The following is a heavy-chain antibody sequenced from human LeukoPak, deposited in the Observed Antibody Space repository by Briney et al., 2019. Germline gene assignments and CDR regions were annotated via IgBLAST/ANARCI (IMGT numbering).Heavy chain of an antibody. D-gene: IGHD2/OR15-2a*01. J-gene: IGHJ6*02. V-gene: IGHV3-66*01. CDR3: ARDPGSINGMDV. CDR2: IYKDGST. CDR1: GFTVSNNY. Sequence: GGSLRLSCAASGFTVSNNYMNWVRQAPGRGLEWVSVIYKDGSTYYADSVKGRFTVSRDNSKNTLYVQMNSLRAEDTAVYYCARDPGSINGMDVWGQGTTVAVSS.